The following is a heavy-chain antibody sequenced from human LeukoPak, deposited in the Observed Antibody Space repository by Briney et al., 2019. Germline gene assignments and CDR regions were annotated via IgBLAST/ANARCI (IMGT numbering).Heavy chain of an antibody. CDR3: ARRPSSGGAFDI. CDR2: IYYSGST. Sequence: SQTLSLTCTVSGGSISSGGYYWSWIRQHPGKGLEWIGYIYYSGSTYYNPSLKSRVTISVDTSKNQFSLKLSSVTAADTAVYYCARRPSSGGAFDIWGQGTMVTVSS. D-gene: IGHD3-10*01. J-gene: IGHJ3*02. V-gene: IGHV4-31*03. CDR1: GGSISSGGYY.